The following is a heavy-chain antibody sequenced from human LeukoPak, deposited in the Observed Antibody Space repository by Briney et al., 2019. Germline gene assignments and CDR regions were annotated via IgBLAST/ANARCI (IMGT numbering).Heavy chain of an antibody. Sequence: PGGSLRLSCAASGSTFSSYSMNWVRRAPGKGLEWVSSISSSSSYIYYADSVKGRFTISRDNAKNSLYLQMNSLRAEGTAVYYCARVGGWVGQNIDYWGQGTLVTVSS. CDR2: ISSSSSYI. D-gene: IGHD3-16*01. CDR1: GSTFSSYS. V-gene: IGHV3-21*01. CDR3: ARVGGWVGQNIDY. J-gene: IGHJ4*02.